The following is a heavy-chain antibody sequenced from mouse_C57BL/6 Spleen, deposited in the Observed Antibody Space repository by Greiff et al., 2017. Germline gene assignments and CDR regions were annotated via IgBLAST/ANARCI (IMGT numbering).Heavy chain of an antibody. J-gene: IGHJ2*01. CDR3: AREGEIITTVVIDY. CDR2: IYPRSGNT. CDR1: GYTFTSYG. V-gene: IGHV1-81*01. D-gene: IGHD1-1*01. Sequence: VKLQESGAELARPGASVKLSCKASGYTFTSYGISWVKQRTGQGLEWIGEIYPRSGNTYYNEKFKGKATLTVDKSSSPAYMELRSLTSEDSAVEFCAREGEIITTVVIDYWGQGTTLTVSA.